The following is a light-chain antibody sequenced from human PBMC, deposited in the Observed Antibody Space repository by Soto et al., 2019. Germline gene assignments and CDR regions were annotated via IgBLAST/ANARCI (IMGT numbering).Light chain of an antibody. V-gene: IGKV3-11*01. CDR2: DTS. Sequence: EIVLTQSPATLSLSPGEGATLSCRASQYVSNYLAWYQQRPGQAPRLLIYDTSNRATGVPARFSGSGSGTDFTLTISSLEPEDFAIYYCQQRASWPLTFGGGTKVEIK. CDR1: QYVSNY. J-gene: IGKJ4*01. CDR3: QQRASWPLT.